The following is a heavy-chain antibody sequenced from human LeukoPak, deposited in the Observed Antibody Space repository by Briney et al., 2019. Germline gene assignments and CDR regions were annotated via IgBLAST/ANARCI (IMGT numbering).Heavy chain of an antibody. CDR1: GGSFSGYF. Sequence: SETLSLTCDVSGGSFSGYFWNWIRQPPGKGLEYIGEINHGGATILDPSLKSRVTISIDTSRSQFPLKLSSVTAADTAVYYCARGRESYYGNSGYSFGRYFDYWGQGTLVTVSS. CDR2: INHGGAT. D-gene: IGHD3-22*01. J-gene: IGHJ4*02. V-gene: IGHV4-34*01. CDR3: ARGRESYYGNSGYSFGRYFDY.